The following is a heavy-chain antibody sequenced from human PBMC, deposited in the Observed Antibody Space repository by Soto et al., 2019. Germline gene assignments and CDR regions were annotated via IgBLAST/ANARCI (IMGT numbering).Heavy chain of an antibody. CDR2: INAANSNT. Sequence: GASVKVSCKASGYTFTSYAMHWVRQAPGQRLEWMGWINAANSNTKYSQKFQDRVTITRDTSASTAYMELSSPRSEDTAVYYCAREMADYGADYWGQGTLVTVSS. J-gene: IGHJ4*02. CDR3: AREMADYGADY. D-gene: IGHD4-17*01. CDR1: GYTFTSYA. V-gene: IGHV1-3*01.